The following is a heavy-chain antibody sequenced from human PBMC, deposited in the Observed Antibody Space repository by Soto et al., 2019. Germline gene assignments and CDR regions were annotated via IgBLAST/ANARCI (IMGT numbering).Heavy chain of an antibody. CDR2: IYDSGST. V-gene: IGHV4-59*01. CDR3: AREDYFDSGGFPI. J-gene: IGHJ4*02. Sequence: SETLSLTCTVSGGSISSYYWSWIRQPPGKGLEWIGYIYDSGSTKYNPSLKSRVTISVDTTNNQFYLKLSYVTAADTAVYYCAREDYFDSGGFPIWGQGTLVTVSS. D-gene: IGHD3-22*01. CDR1: GGSISSYY.